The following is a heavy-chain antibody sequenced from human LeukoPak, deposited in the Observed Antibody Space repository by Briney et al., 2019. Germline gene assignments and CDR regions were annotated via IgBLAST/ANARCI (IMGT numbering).Heavy chain of an antibody. J-gene: IGHJ3*02. CDR3: AREGYSSGWSDDAFDI. V-gene: IGHV1-18*01. D-gene: IGHD6-19*01. CDR1: GYTFNTYG. CDR2: ISPYNGNT. Sequence: ASVKVSCKPSGYTFNTYGITWVRQAPGQGLEWMGWISPYNGNTNYAQKFQGRVTMTTDTSTSTAYMELRSLRSDDTAVYYCAREGYSSGWSDDAFDIWGQGTMVTVSS.